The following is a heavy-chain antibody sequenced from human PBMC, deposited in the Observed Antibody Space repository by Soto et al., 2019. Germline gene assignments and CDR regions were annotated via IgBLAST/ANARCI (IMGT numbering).Heavy chain of an antibody. CDR2: IYYSGST. D-gene: IGHD6-13*01. CDR3: ASASSSWYQFDY. Sequence: QVQLQESGPGLVKPSETLSLTCTVSGGSISSFYWSWIRQPPGKGLEWIGYIYYSGSTNYKPSLKSRVTMSVDTSRNQFSLKLSSVTASDTAVYYCASASSSWYQFDYWGQGTLVTVSS. J-gene: IGHJ4*02. CDR1: GGSISSFY. V-gene: IGHV4-59*01.